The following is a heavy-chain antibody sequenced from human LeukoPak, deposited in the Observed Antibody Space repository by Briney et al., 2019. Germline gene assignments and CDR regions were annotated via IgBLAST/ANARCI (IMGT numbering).Heavy chain of an antibody. CDR2: IRYDGSDK. J-gene: IGHJ4*02. CDR3: AKANRGSYYGLGDYFDY. D-gene: IGHD1-26*01. V-gene: IGHV3-30*02. CDR1: GFTFNKYW. Sequence: GGSLRLSCAASGFTFNKYWMSWVRQAPGKGLVWVAFIRYDGSDKYYAESVKGRFTISRDNSKNTLYLQMNSLRTEDTAVYYCAKANRGSYYGLGDYFDYWGQGTLATVSS.